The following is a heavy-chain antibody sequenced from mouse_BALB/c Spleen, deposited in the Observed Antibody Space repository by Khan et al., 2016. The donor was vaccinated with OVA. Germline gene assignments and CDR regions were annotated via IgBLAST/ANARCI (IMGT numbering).Heavy chain of an antibody. J-gene: IGHJ2*01. CDR1: GYSITSDYA. V-gene: IGHV3-2*02. Sequence: VQLKQSGPSLVKPSQSLSLICTVTGYSITSDYAWNWIRQFPGNKLEWMGFISYSGNTNYNPSLKSRISITRDTSKNQFFLQLNSVTTEDTATYYCARVYGGDFDYWGQGTTLTVSS. CDR3: ARVYGGDFDY. CDR2: ISYSGNT. D-gene: IGHD1-1*01.